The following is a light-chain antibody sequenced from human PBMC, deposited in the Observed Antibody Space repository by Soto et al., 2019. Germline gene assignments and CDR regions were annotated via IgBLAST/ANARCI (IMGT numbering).Light chain of an antibody. CDR1: QSVSSNY. CDR2: GAS. CDR3: HQYGISP. Sequence: EIVLTQSPGTLSLSPGERATLSCRASQSVSSNYLAWYQQTPGQAPRLLIYGASSRATGIPDRFSGSGSGTEFTPTISRLEPEDFAVYYCHQYGISPFGGGTKVEIK. V-gene: IGKV3-20*01. J-gene: IGKJ4*01.